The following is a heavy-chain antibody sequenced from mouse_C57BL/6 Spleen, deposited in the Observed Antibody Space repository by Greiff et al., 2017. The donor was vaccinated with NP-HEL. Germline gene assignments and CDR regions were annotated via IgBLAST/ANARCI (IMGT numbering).Heavy chain of an antibody. D-gene: IGHD2-2*01. CDR1: GYAFSSSW. Sequence: VQLQQSGPELVKPGASVKISCKASGYAFSSSWMNWVKQRPGKGLEWIGRIYPGDGDTNYNGKFKGKATLTADKSSSPAYMQLSSLTSEDSAVDFCARGVVTTDYFDYWGQGTTLTVAS. CDR3: ARGVVTTDYFDY. J-gene: IGHJ2*01. CDR2: IYPGDGDT. V-gene: IGHV1-82*01.